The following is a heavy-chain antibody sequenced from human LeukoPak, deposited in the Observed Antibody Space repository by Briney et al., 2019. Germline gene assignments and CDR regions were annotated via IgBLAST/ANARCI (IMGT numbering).Heavy chain of an antibody. J-gene: IGHJ4*02. CDR1: GHTLSDLT. Sequence: ASVKVSCKVSGHTLSDLTMHWVRQAPGKGLEWMGGFDPGNGEIIYAQKFQGRVTMTEDASADTAYMELSSLKSEDTAVYYCAAGGLYDLLPYWGQGTLVTVSS. CDR3: AAGGLYDLLPY. V-gene: IGHV1-24*01. CDR2: FDPGNGEI. D-gene: IGHD3-3*01.